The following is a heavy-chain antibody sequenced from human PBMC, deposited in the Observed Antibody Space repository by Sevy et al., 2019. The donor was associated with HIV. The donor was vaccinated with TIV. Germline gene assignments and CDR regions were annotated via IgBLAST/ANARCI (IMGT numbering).Heavy chain of an antibody. CDR3: ARAGCTRPHDY. V-gene: IGHV3-23*01. CDR2: LSFGGGKI. Sequence: GGSLRLSCAASGFAFYGYSMSWIRQAPGKGLEWVATLSFGGGKINYADSVKGRFTISRDNSKNSFYLQMDNLRVEDTALYSCARAGCTRPHDYWGQGTRVTVSS. CDR1: GFAFYGYS. D-gene: IGHD2-8*01. J-gene: IGHJ4*02.